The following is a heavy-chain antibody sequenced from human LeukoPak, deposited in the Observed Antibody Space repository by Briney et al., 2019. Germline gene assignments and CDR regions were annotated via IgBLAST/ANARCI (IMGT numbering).Heavy chain of an antibody. J-gene: IGHJ4*02. V-gene: IGHV3-7*01. CDR1: GFTFSSYW. D-gene: IGHD3-22*01. CDR2: IKPDGSEK. Sequence: GGSLRLSCAASGFTFSSYWMTWVRQAPGKGLEWVANIKPDGSEKSYVDSVKGRFTISRDNAKNSLYLQMNSLRAEDTAVYYCARGAYYYEDWGQGTLVTVSS. CDR3: ARGAYYYED.